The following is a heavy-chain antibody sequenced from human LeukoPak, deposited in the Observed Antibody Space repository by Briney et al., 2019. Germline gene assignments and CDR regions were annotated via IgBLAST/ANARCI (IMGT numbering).Heavy chain of an antibody. J-gene: IGHJ4*02. D-gene: IGHD4-11*01. CDR1: GFTFSDAW. CDR2: IKSKADGGTT. CDR3: SSYRD. V-gene: IGHV3-15*01. Sequence: GGSLRLSCAASGFTFSDAWMSWVRQAPGGGLEWVGRIKSKADGGTTDYAAPVKGRFTISRDDSKSTLYLQMNSLKSEDTAVYYCSSYRDWGQGTRVTVSS.